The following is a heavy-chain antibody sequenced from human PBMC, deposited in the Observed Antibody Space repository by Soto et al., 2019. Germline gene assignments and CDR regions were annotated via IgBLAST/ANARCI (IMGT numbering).Heavy chain of an antibody. J-gene: IGHJ4*02. CDR2: IKQEGSEK. Sequence: EVQLVESGGGLVQPGGSLSLSCAASGFTFSNYWMTWVRQAPGKGLEWVANIKQEGSEKYYVDSVKGRSTISRDNAKNSGYLHMDSLRVEDTAVYYCARVEGGYYGSGSYGFDYWGQGSLVTVSS. CDR1: GFTFSNYW. D-gene: IGHD3-10*01. V-gene: IGHV3-7*01. CDR3: ARVEGGYYGSGSYGFDY.